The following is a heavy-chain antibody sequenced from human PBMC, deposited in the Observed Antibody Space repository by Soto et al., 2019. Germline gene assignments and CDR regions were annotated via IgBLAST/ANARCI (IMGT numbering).Heavy chain of an antibody. V-gene: IGHV3-23*01. Sequence: EVQLLESGGGLVQPGGSLRLSCAASGFTFSSYAMSWVRQAPGKGLEWVSAISGSGGDTYYADSVKGRFTISRDNSKNTVYLQMNSLIAEDTAVHYCAKLTRDSTSSWLFDYWGQGTLVTVSP. CDR2: ISGSGGDT. D-gene: IGHD6-6*01. CDR3: AKLTRDSTSSWLFDY. J-gene: IGHJ4*02. CDR1: GFTFSSYA.